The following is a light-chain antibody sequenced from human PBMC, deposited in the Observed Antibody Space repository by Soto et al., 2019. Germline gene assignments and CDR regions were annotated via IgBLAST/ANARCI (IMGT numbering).Light chain of an antibody. CDR2: AAS. J-gene: IGKJ5*01. CDR3: QQLFDSPIT. V-gene: IGKV1-9*01. CDR1: QVISTS. Sequence: QLTQSPSFLSPSIGASVTITCRASQVISTSLAWYQVKPGKAPKLLIYAASTLESGVPSRFSASVSGTEFSITITSLKPEDFETYYCQQLFDSPITFGQGTRLEIK.